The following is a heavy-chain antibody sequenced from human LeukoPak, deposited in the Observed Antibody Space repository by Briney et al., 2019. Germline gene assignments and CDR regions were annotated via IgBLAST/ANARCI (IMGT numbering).Heavy chain of an antibody. V-gene: IGHV4-34*01. CDR3: ASRRSSSDN. CDR1: GGSFSGYY. Sequence: SETLSLTCAVYGGSFSGYYWSWNRQPPGKGLEWIGEINHSGSTNYNPSLKSRVTISVDTSKNQFSLKLSSVTAADTAVYYCASRRSSSDNWGQGTLVTVSS. D-gene: IGHD6-6*01. CDR2: INHSGST. J-gene: IGHJ4*02.